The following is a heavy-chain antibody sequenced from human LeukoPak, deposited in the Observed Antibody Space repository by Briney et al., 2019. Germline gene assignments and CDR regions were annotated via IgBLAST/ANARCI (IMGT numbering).Heavy chain of an antibody. Sequence: AAVKVSCKASGYSFTGYYIHWVRQAPGQGLEWMGWINSNSGGTNYAQKFQGRVTMTRDTSISTAYMELSSLRSDDTAVYYCAKIKQQRVYFDYWGQGTLVSVSS. CDR1: GYSFTGYY. CDR2: INSNSGGT. J-gene: IGHJ4*02. CDR3: AKIKQQRVYFDY. V-gene: IGHV1-2*02. D-gene: IGHD6-13*01.